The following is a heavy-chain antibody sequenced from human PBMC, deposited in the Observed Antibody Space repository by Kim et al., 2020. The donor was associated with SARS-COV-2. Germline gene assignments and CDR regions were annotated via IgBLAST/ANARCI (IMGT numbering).Heavy chain of an antibody. J-gene: IGHJ4*02. CDR1: GGSISSSTYY. D-gene: IGHD5-18*01. CDR2: IYFSGRT. CDR3: ARVGYRNGYSTYVDY. Sequence: SETPSLTCTVSGGSISSSTYYWGWIRQPPGKGLEWIATIYFSGRTFYTPSLKSRVTISVDTSKDQFSLKLSSVTAADTAVYYCARVGYRNGYSTYVDYWGQGTLVSVSS. V-gene: IGHV4-39*01.